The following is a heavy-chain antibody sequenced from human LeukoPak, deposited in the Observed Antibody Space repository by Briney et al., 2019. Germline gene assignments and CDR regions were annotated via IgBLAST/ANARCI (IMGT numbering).Heavy chain of an antibody. Sequence: GGTLRLSCAASGFSFSSYGMSWVRQAPGKGLEWVSAISGSGGSTYYADSVKGRFTISRDNSKNTLSLQMHSLRAEDTAVYYCARESSYGPDYWGQGTLVTVSS. CDR1: GFSFSSYG. D-gene: IGHD5-18*01. CDR2: ISGSGGST. J-gene: IGHJ4*02. V-gene: IGHV3-23*01. CDR3: ARESSYGPDY.